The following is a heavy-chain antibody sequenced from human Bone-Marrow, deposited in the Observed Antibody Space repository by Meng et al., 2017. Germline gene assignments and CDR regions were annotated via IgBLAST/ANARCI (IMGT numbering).Heavy chain of an antibody. CDR2: IIPIFGTA. V-gene: IGHV1-69*05. J-gene: IGHJ4*02. Sequence: SVKVSCKASGGTFSSYAISWVRQAPGQGLEWMGGIIPIFGTANYAQKFQGRVTMTRDTSTSTVYMELSSLRSEDTAVYYCARDSRRRHVFRPNTPLVPDYFDYWGQGTLDTVSS. CDR1: GGTFSSYA. CDR3: ARDSRRRHVFRPNTPLVPDYFDY. D-gene: IGHD6-13*01.